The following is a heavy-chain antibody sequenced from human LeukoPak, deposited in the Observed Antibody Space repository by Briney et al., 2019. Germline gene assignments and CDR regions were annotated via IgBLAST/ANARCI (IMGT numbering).Heavy chain of an antibody. D-gene: IGHD1-1*01. CDR2: VFYTGSI. CDR3: ARLIATQWVFFDY. Sequence: PSETLSLTCSVSGGSMRSYHWSWIRQPPGKGLEWIGYVFYTGSINYNPSLQSRVTISVDTSNNQFSLKLSSVTAADTAVYYCARLIATQWVFFDYWGQGILATVSS. J-gene: IGHJ4*02. CDR1: GGSMRSYH. V-gene: IGHV4-59*08.